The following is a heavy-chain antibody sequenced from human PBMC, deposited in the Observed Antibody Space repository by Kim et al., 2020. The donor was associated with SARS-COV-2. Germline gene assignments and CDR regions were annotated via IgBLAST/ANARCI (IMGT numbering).Heavy chain of an antibody. CDR1: GGSISSYY. D-gene: IGHD3-3*01. CDR3: ARGGPLYDFWSGYYVNNWFDP. J-gene: IGHJ5*02. Sequence: SETLSLTCTVSGGSISSYYWSWIRQPPGKGLEWIGYIYYSGSTNYNPSLKSRVTISVDTSKNQFSLKLSSVTAADTAVYYCARGGPLYDFWSGYYVNNWFDPWGQGTLVTVSS. V-gene: IGHV4-59*01. CDR2: IYYSGST.